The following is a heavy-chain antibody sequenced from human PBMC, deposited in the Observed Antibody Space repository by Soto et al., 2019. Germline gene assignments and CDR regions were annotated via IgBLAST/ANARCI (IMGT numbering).Heavy chain of an antibody. CDR2: IYSGGST. D-gene: IGHD5-12*01. Sequence: GGSLRLSCAASGFTVSSNYMSWVRQAPGKGLEWVSVIYSGGSTYYADSVKGRFTISRDNSKNTLYLQMNSLRAEDTAVYYCARLRRDGYNYGGYFQHWGQGTLVTVSS. CDR3: ARLRRDGYNYGGYFQH. V-gene: IGHV3-53*01. CDR1: GFTVSSNY. J-gene: IGHJ1*01.